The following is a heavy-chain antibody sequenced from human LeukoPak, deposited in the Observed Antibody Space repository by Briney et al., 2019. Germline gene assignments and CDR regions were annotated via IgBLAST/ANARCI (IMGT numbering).Heavy chain of an antibody. Sequence: GGSLRLSCAASGFTFSNYWMSWVRQAPGKGLEWVANIKVDGSEKYYLDSVKGRFTISRDNAKNSVYLQMNSLRTEDTAVYYCAGYYYDSSGYVWGQGTMVTVSS. V-gene: IGHV3-7*03. CDR1: GFTFSNYW. CDR3: AGYYYDSSGYV. CDR2: IKVDGSEK. D-gene: IGHD3-22*01. J-gene: IGHJ3*01.